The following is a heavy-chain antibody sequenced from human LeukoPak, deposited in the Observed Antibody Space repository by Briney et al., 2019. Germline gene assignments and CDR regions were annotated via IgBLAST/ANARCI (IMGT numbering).Heavy chain of an antibody. CDR2: IYTSGST. V-gene: IGHV4-4*09. J-gene: IGHJ4*02. CDR1: GCSISSYY. D-gene: IGHD5-24*01. Sequence: PSETLSLTCTVSGCSISSYYWSWIRQPPGKGLEWIGYIYTSGSTNYNPSLKSRVTISVDTSKNQFSLKLSSVTAADTAVYYCARHGGERWKDFDYWGQGTLVTVSS. CDR3: ARHGGERWKDFDY.